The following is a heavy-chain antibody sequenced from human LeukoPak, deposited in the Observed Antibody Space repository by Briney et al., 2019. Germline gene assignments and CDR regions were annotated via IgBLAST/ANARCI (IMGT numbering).Heavy chain of an antibody. D-gene: IGHD1-1*01. Sequence: ASVTVSCKASGYPFTGYYIHWMRQAPGHGLEWIGWVNPRNGGTHSAQKFQGRLSMTGDTSITTAYMELSRLTSDDTAVYYCATGAQYGLREIPYFYYLHVWGKGTAVTVSS. CDR1: GYPFTGYY. CDR2: VNPRNGGT. CDR3: ATGAQYGLREIPYFYYLHV. V-gene: IGHV1-2*02. J-gene: IGHJ6*03.